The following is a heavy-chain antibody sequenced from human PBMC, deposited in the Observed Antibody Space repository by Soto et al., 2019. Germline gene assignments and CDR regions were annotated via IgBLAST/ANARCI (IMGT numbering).Heavy chain of an antibody. J-gene: IGHJ4*02. D-gene: IGHD6-13*01. CDR2: ISAYNGNT. CDR3: ARAAAGTGNYFDC. V-gene: IGHV1-18*01. CDR1: GYTLISYG. Sequence: GASVKVSCKASGYTLISYGISWVRQAPGQGLEWMGWISAYNGNTNYAQKFQGWVTMTRDTSISTAYMELSRLRSDDTAVYYCARAAAGTGNYFDCWGQGTLVTVSS.